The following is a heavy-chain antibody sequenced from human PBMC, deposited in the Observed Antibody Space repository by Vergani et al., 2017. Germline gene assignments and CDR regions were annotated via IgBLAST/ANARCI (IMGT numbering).Heavy chain of an antibody. CDR3: ARGDYGILTGLRY. Sequence: QVPVVQSGAEVKKSGASVKVSCKTSGYTFSNYYMHWVRQAPGQGLEWMGIINPSRGHTNYAQKFQGRVAMTRDTSTSTVYMELSSLSSEDTAVDYCARGDYGILTGLRYWGQGTLVTVSA. CDR1: GYTFSNYY. CDR2: INPSRGHT. D-gene: IGHD3-9*01. J-gene: IGHJ4*02. V-gene: IGHV1-46*03.